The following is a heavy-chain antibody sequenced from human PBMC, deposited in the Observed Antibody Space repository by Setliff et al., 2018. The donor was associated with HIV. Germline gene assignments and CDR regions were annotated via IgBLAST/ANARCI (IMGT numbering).Heavy chain of an antibody. CDR3: ARGALPYYDILTGYYHPLYMDV. J-gene: IGHJ6*03. D-gene: IGHD3-9*01. CDR1: GGTFSSYA. V-gene: IGHV1-69*13. CDR2: IIPIFGTA. Sequence: SVKVSCKASGGTFSSYAISWVRQAPGQGLEWMGGIIPIFGTANYAQKFQGRVTITADESTSTAYMELSSLRSEDTAVYYCARGALPYYDILTGYYHPLYMDVWGKGTTVTVSS.